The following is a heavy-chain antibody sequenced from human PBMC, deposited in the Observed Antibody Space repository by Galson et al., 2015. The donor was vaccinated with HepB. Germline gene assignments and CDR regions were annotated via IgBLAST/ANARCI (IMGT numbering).Heavy chain of an antibody. Sequence: SVKVSCKASGYTFTSYAMNWVRQAPGQGLEWMGWINTNTGNPTYAQGFTGRFVFSLDTSVSTAYLQISSLKAEDTAVYYCARLDATTGLAAAGGNWGQGTLVTVSS. J-gene: IGHJ4*02. D-gene: IGHD6-13*01. CDR2: INTNTGNP. CDR3: ARLDATTGLAAAGGN. V-gene: IGHV7-4-1*02. CDR1: GYTFTSYA.